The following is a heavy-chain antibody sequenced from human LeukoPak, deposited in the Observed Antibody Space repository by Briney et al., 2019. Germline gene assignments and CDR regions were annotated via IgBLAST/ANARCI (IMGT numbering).Heavy chain of an antibody. V-gene: IGHV3-23*01. CDR3: AKRPRAVAEAYFDY. D-gene: IGHD6-19*01. J-gene: IGHJ4*02. CDR2: ISGSGIST. Sequence: GGSLRLSCVASGFSFGSYWMAWVRQAPGKGLEWVSAISGSGISTYYADSVKGRFTISRDSSKNTLYLQMNSLRAEDTAVYYCAKRPRAVAEAYFDYWGQGTLVTVSS. CDR1: GFSFGSYW.